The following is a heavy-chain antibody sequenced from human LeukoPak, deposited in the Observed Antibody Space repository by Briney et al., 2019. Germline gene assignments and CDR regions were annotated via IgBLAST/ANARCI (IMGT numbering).Heavy chain of an antibody. CDR1: GGSISSGDYY. CDR3: ARGIVVVPAAPGPYYYYGMDV. D-gene: IGHD2-2*01. J-gene: IGHJ6*02. Sequence: PSQTLSLTCTVSGGSISSGDYYWSWIRQPPGKGLEWIGYIYYSGSTYYNPSLKSRVTISVDTSKNQFSLELSSVTAADTAVYYCARGIVVVPAAPGPYYYYGMDVWGQGTTVTVSS. V-gene: IGHV4-30-4*01. CDR2: IYYSGST.